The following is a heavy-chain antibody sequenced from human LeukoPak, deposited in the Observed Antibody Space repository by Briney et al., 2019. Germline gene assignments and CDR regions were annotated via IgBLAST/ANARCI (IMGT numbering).Heavy chain of an antibody. V-gene: IGHV3-53*01. CDR3: ARDDRTVVPGTFDN. D-gene: IGHD6-13*01. Sequence: SGRSLRLSCAASGFTVSSSFMSWVRQAPGTGLQWVSVIYRDGTTYYADSVRGRFTISRDNSKNTLYLQMNSLRVEDTAVYYCARDDRTVVPGTFDNWGQGTLVTVSS. CDR2: IYRDGTT. J-gene: IGHJ4*02. CDR1: GFTVSSSF.